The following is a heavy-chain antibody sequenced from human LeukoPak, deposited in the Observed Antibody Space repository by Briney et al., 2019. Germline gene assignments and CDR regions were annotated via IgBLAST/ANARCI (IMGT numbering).Heavy chain of an antibody. D-gene: IGHD1-14*01. CDR3: ARDTLTAPFYYSYMDV. V-gene: IGHV4-61*02. CDR1: GGSMTSGTFS. J-gene: IGHJ6*03. Sequence: SETLSLTCIVSGGSMTSGTFSWSWVRQPAGKGLQWIGRAHTSGSTNYNPSLQSRVAISVDTSKNLFSLELSSVTAADTAVYYCARDTLTAPFYYSYMDVWGKGTTVTVSS. CDR2: AHTSGST.